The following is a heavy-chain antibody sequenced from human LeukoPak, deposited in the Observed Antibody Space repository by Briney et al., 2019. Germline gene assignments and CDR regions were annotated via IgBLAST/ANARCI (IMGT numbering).Heavy chain of an antibody. V-gene: IGHV1-18*01. CDR3: ARDSEGYCSSTSCYPEFDY. J-gene: IGHJ4*02. D-gene: IGHD2-2*01. CDR2: ISAYNGNT. Sequence: ASVKVSCKASGYTFTSYGISWVRQAPGQGLEWMGWISAYNGNTNYAQKLQGRVTMTTDTSTSTAYMELRSLRSDDTAVYYCARDSEGYCSSTSCYPEFDYWGQGTLVTVSS. CDR1: GYTFTSYG.